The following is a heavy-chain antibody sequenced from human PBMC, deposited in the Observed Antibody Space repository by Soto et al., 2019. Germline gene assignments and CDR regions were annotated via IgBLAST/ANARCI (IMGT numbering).Heavy chain of an antibody. CDR2: ISSDGSNK. CDR1: GFTFSSYG. D-gene: IGHD1-26*01. J-gene: IGHJ4*02. V-gene: IGHV3-30*18. CDR3: AKVGFWGQWELLSGPSETQFDY. Sequence: QVQLVESGGGVVQPGRSLRLSCEASGFTFSSYGMHWVRQAPGKGLEWVAVISSDGSNKYYADSVKGRFTISRDNSKNTLYLQMNSLRAEDTAVYYCAKVGFWGQWELLSGPSETQFDYWGQGTLVTVSS.